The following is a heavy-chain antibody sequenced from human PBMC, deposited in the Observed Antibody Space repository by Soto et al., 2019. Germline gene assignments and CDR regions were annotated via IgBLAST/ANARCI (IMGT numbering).Heavy chain of an antibody. D-gene: IGHD1-7*01. CDR3: AKNQERELPRVIDF. Sequence: GGSLRLSCATSGLTFSDYAISWVRQAPGGGLEWVSSMSGSSSTTYYADSVRGRFTISRDRSKNTLYLQMSSLRAEDTALYYCAKNQERELPRVIDFWGQGTLVTVSS. CDR2: MSGSSSTT. V-gene: IGHV3-23*01. CDR1: GLTFSDYA. J-gene: IGHJ4*02.